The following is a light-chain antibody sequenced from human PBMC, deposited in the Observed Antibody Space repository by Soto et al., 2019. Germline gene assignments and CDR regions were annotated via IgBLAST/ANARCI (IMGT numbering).Light chain of an antibody. CDR1: RSISQSPTSY. CDR2: GAY. J-gene: IGKJ1*01. V-gene: IGKV1-39*01. Sequence: IKMTQSQSSLSASVGDRVTITCRASRSISQSPTSYLNWYQQRPGRAPNLLIFGAYHLQSGVPSRFSGSGSGTDFTLTISRLEPEDFAMYYCLHHGSSLWTFGQGTKV. CDR3: LHHGSSLWT.